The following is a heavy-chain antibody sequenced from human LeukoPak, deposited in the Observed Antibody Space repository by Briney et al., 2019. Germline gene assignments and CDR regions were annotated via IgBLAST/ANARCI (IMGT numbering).Heavy chain of an antibody. CDR3: ARDQTTTYYYQSSGYPDAFDI. Sequence: SETLSLTCTVSGGSISGPYSYWGWIRQPPGKGLEWIGSLYNSGSTYSNPSLKSRATISVDTSKNEFSLKVNSVTAADTAVYYCARDQTTTYYYQSSGYPDAFDIWGQGTMVTVSS. CDR1: GGSISGPYSY. J-gene: IGHJ3*02. CDR2: LYNSGST. V-gene: IGHV4-39*07. D-gene: IGHD3-22*01.